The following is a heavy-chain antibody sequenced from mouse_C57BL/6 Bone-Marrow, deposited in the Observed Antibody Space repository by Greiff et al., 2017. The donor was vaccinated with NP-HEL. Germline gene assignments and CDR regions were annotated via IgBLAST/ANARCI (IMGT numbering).Heavy chain of an antibody. CDR2: INPYNGGT. J-gene: IGHJ2*01. D-gene: IGHD2-12*01. Sequence: EVQLQQSGPVLVKPGASVKMSCKASGYTFTDYYMNWVKQSHGKSLEWIGVINPYNGGTSYNQKFKGKATLTVDKSSSTSYMELNSLTTENSAVYYCARTYYSEGGWYFHYWCQGTTLAVSS. CDR3: ARTYYSEGGWYFHY. CDR1: GYTFTDYY. V-gene: IGHV1-19*01.